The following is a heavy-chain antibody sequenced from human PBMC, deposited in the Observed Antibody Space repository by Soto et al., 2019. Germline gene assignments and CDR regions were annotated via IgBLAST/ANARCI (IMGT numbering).Heavy chain of an antibody. CDR1: GFTFSSYA. CDR2: ISGSGGST. D-gene: IGHD3-22*01. Sequence: VGSLRLSCAASGFTFSSYAMSWVRQAPGKGLEWVSAISGSGGSTYYADSVKGRFTISGDNSKNTLYLQMNSLRAEDTAVYYCARDSSGYYSDYWGQGTLVTVSS. V-gene: IGHV3-23*01. CDR3: ARDSSGYYSDY. J-gene: IGHJ4*02.